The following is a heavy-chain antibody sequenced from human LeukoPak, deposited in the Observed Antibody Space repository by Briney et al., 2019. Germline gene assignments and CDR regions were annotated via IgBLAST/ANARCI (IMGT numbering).Heavy chain of an antibody. CDR3: ARAGVDYYAYYFDY. V-gene: IGHV1-2*02. CDR1: GYTFTGYY. Sequence: ASVKVSCKASGYTFTGYYMHWVRQAPGQGLEWVGWINPKSGGTNYAQKLQGRVTMTTDTSTSTAYMELRSLRSDDTAVYYCARAGVDYYAYYFDYWGQGTLVTVSS. D-gene: IGHD3-10*01. CDR2: INPKSGGT. J-gene: IGHJ4*02.